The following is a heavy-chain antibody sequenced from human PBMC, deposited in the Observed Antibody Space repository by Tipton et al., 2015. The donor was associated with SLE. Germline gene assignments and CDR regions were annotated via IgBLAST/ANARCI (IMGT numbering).Heavy chain of an antibody. Sequence: TLSLTCTVSGGSVRSDVYYWSWIRQHPGKGLEWIGYIYYSGSTYYNPSLKSRVTISVDMSKNQFSLKLSSVTAADTAVYYCARIHNYGDSYYYGLDVWGQGTTVTVSS. V-gene: IGHV4-31*03. D-gene: IGHD4-17*01. CDR1: GGSVRSDVYY. CDR2: IYYSGST. J-gene: IGHJ6*02. CDR3: ARIHNYGDSYYYGLDV.